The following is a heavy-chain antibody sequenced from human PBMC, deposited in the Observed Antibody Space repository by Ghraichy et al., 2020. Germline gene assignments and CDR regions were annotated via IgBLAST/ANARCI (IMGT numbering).Heavy chain of an antibody. Sequence: SETLSLTCAISGDSVSRNSGTWNWIRQSPSRGLEWLGRTYYRSKWYTNYAVSVKSRITINADTSKNQFSLHLNSVTPEDTAVYYCVRYCSGGDCYGLDNWGQGTLVSVSS. CDR3: VRYCSGGDCYGLDN. V-gene: IGHV6-1*01. D-gene: IGHD2-15*01. J-gene: IGHJ4*02. CDR2: TYYRSKWYT. CDR1: GDSVSRNSGT.